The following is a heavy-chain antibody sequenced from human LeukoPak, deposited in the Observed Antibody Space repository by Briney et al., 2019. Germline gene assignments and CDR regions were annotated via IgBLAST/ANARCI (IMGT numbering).Heavy chain of an antibody. CDR3: ARFGGARDAFDI. CDR1: GYTFTDYY. J-gene: IGHJ3*02. CDR2: IIPNSGGT. D-gene: IGHD3-16*01. V-gene: IGHV1-2*02. Sequence: ASVKVSCKASGYTFTDYYMHWVRQAPGQGLEWMGWIIPNSGGTNYAQKFQGRVTMTRDTSISIAYMELSRLRSDDTAVYYCARFGGARDAFDIWGQGTMVTVSS.